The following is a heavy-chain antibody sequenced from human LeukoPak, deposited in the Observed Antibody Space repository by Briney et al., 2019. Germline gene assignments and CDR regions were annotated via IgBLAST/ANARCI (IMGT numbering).Heavy chain of an antibody. CDR2: IIPIFGTA. CDR1: GATFSSYG. V-gene: IGHV1-69*01. Sequence: SVKVSCKASGATFSSYGISWVRQAPGQGLEWMGGIIPIFGTANYAQKFQGRVTIIADEYTSTAYMELSSLRSEDTAVYYCARDLFRGYYYDARGAFDIWGQGTMVTVSS. CDR3: ARDLFRGYYYDARGAFDI. D-gene: IGHD3-22*01. J-gene: IGHJ3*02.